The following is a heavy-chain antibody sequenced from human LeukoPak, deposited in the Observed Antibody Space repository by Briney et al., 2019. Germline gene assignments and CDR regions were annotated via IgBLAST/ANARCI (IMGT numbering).Heavy chain of an antibody. J-gene: IGHJ4*02. CDR3: ARGGYTISSYIFDY. V-gene: IGHV4-4*07. CDR1: GDSISRYW. D-gene: IGHD3-16*02. Sequence: SETLSLTCSVSGDSISRYWWSWIRQPAGKGLEFIGRIYTTGRTNYNPSLKSRVSMSADTSKNKFSLELRSVTAADTAVYFCARGGYTISSYIFDYWGQGALVTVSS. CDR2: IYTTGRT.